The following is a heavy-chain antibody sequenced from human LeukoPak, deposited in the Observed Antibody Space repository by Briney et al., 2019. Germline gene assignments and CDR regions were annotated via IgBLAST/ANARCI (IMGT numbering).Heavy chain of an antibody. CDR3: ARVSDIVVVPAAHDY. CDR2: ISAYNGNT. V-gene: IGHV1-18*01. CDR1: GYTFTSYG. J-gene: IGHJ4*02. D-gene: IGHD2-2*01. Sequence: GSVKVSCKASGYTFTSYGISWVRQAPGQGLEWMGWISAYNGNTNYAQKLQGRVTMTTDTSTSTAYMELRSLRSDDTAVYYCARVSDIVVVPAAHDYWGQGTLVTVSS.